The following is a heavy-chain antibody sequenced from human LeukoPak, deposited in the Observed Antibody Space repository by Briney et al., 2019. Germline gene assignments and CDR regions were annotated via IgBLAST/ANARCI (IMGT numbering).Heavy chain of an antibody. D-gene: IGHD5-18*01. V-gene: IGHV3-30-3*01. CDR1: GFTFSSYA. J-gene: IGHJ3*02. CDR2: ISYDGSNK. CDR3: AKDQTAMAYRLGAFDI. Sequence: GGSLRLSCAASGFTFSSYAMHWVRQAPGKGLEWVAVISYDGSNKYYADSVKGRFTISRDNSKNTLYLQMNSLRAEDTAVYYCAKDQTAMAYRLGAFDIWGQGTMVTVSS.